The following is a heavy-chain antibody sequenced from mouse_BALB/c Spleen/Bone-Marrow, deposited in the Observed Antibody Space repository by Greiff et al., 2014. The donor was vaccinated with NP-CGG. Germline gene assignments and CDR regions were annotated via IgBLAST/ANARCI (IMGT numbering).Heavy chain of an antibody. J-gene: IGHJ4*01. CDR1: GFNIKDYY. D-gene: IGHD2-12*01. V-gene: IGHV14-4*02. CDR2: IDPENGDT. Sequence: VQLKESGAELVRSGASVRLSCTASGFNIKDYYMHWVKQRPEQGLEWIGWIDPENGDTKYAPKFQGKATMTADTSSNTAYLHHISRMSEETAVYYCKAWGDDDCCAIDYWGQGTSVTVSS. CDR3: KAWGDDDCCAIDY.